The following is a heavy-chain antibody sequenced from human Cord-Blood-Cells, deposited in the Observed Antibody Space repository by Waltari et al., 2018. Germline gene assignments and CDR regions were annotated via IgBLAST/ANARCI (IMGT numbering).Heavy chain of an antibody. CDR1: GGSFSGYY. J-gene: IGHJ4*02. D-gene: IGHD5-12*01. Sequence: QVQLQQWGAGLLTPSETLSLTSAVYGGSFSGYYWSWIRQPPGKGLEWIGEINHSGSTNYNPSLKSRVTISVDTSKNQFSLKLSSVTAADTAVYYCARGLGSGYDYVAVSDYWGQGTLVTVSS. V-gene: IGHV4-34*01. CDR3: ARGLGSGYDYVAVSDY. CDR2: INHSGST.